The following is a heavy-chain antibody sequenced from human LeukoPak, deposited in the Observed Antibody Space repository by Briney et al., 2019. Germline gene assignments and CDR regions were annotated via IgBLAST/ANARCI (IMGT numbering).Heavy chain of an antibody. D-gene: IGHD2-15*01. J-gene: IGHJ3*02. Sequence: QTGGSLRLSCAASGFTFSSYSMNWVRQAPGKGLEWVAVIWYGGSNTYYADSVKGRFTISRDNSKNTLYLQMNSLRAEDTAVYYCAREKRVAARSAFDIWGQGTMVTVSS. CDR2: IWYGGSNT. CDR3: AREKRVAARSAFDI. CDR1: GFTFSSYS. V-gene: IGHV3-33*08.